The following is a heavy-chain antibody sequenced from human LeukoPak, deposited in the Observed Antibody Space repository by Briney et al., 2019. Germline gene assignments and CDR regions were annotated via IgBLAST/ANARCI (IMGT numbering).Heavy chain of an antibody. CDR3: ARDQAVAGTHCDY. CDR1: GFTFSSYG. V-gene: IGHV3-21*01. CDR2: ISSNSSNI. D-gene: IGHD6-19*01. J-gene: IGHJ4*02. Sequence: GGSLRLSCAASGFTFSSYGMNWVRQAPGKGLEWVSSISSNSSNIYYADSVKGRFTISRDNAKNSLYLQMNSLRADDTAVYYCARDQAVAGTHCDYWGQGTLVTVSS.